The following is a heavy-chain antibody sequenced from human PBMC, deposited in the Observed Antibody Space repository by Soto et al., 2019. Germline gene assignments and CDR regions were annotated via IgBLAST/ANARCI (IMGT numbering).Heavy chain of an antibody. CDR2: IDPSDSYT. J-gene: IGHJ6*02. D-gene: IGHD6-13*01. V-gene: IGHV5-10-1*01. CDR3: ARTAAAGKYYYGVDV. CDR1: GYSFTSYW. Sequence: GESLKISCQGSGYSFTSYWIHWVRQMPGKGLEWMGRIDPSDSYTNYSPSFQGHVTISADKSISTAYLQWSSLKASDTAIYYCARTAAAGKYYYGVDVWGQGTTVTVS.